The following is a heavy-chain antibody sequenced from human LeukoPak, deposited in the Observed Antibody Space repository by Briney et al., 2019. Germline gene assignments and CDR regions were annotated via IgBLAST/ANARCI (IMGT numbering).Heavy chain of an antibody. V-gene: IGHV3-23*01. Sequence: PGGSLRLSCAASGFTFSSCAMSWVRQAPGKGLEWVSAISGSGGSTYYADSVKGRFTIPRDNSKNTLYLQMNSLRAEDTAVYYCAKGMYYYDSSPIRALDYWGQGTLVTVSS. D-gene: IGHD3-22*01. CDR1: GFTFSSCA. CDR3: AKGMYYYDSSPIRALDY. J-gene: IGHJ4*02. CDR2: ISGSGGST.